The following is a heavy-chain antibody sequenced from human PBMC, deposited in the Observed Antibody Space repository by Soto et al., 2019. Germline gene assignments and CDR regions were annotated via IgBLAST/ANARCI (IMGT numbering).Heavy chain of an antibody. CDR1: GFSFTGYY. CDR3: AKDLTRQLAYWLDP. Sequence: GASVKVSCKASGFSFTGYYIHWPRRAPGQGLEWMGWINAHSGGTEYAQKFQGRVTLTRDTSIATAYLTLTSLTSDDTALYYCAKDLTRQLAYWLDPWGQGTQVTVSS. D-gene: IGHD6-6*01. CDR2: INAHSGGT. J-gene: IGHJ5*02. V-gene: IGHV1-2*02.